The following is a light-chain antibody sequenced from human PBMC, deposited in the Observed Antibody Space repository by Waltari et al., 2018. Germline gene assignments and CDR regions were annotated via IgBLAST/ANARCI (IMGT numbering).Light chain of an antibody. J-gene: IGLJ3*02. CDR3: CSYAASSTWV. Sequence: QSALTQPASVSGSPGQSITISCTGTSSDVGNYNLVSWYQQHPGKAPKLMIYEVATRPSGVSTRFSGSKSGNTASLTISGLQAEDEADYYCCSYAASSTWVFGGGTKLTVL. V-gene: IGLV2-23*02. CDR1: SSDVGNYNL. CDR2: EVA.